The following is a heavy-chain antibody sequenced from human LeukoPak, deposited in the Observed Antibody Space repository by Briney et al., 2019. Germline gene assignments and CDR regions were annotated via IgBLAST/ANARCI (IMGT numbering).Heavy chain of an antibody. Sequence: GESLKISCKGSGYSFTNYWIGWLRQMPGKGLEWMGIIYPDDSDTRYSPSFQGQVTISADKSISTAYLQWSSLKASDTAMYYCARHRPYSSGWRHFDYWGQGTLVTVSS. V-gene: IGHV5-51*01. D-gene: IGHD6-19*01. CDR3: ARHRPYSSGWRHFDY. CDR2: IYPDDSDT. J-gene: IGHJ4*02. CDR1: GYSFTNYW.